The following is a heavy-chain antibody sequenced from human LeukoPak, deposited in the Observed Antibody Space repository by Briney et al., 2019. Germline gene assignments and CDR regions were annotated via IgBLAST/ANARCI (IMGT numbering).Heavy chain of an antibody. CDR3: ARLPTVWGSYSYAFDI. J-gene: IGHJ3*02. CDR1: GGSISSGGYY. CDR2: IYYSGST. D-gene: IGHD3-16*01. Sequence: PSETLSLTCTVSGGSISSGGYYWGWIRQPPGKGLEWIGSIYYSGSTNYNPSLKSRVTISIDTSKNQFSLKLTSVTAADTAIYYCARLPTVWGSYSYAFDIWGQGTMVTVSS. V-gene: IGHV4-61*08.